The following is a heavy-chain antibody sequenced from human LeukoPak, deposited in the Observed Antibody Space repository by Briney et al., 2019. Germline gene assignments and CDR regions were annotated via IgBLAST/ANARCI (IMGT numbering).Heavy chain of an antibody. J-gene: IGHJ4*02. CDR2: MYYSGST. V-gene: IGHV4-59*01. CDR1: GASMTSYY. CDR3: ASVRGGHNYDYGGFDY. D-gene: IGHD3-16*01. Sequence: SETLSLTCTVSGASMTSYYWSWIPQSPGKGLEWIGYMYYSGSTNYNPSLKSRVTISVDTSKNQFSLKLRSVTAADTAVYYCASVRGGHNYDYGGFDYWGQGTLVTV.